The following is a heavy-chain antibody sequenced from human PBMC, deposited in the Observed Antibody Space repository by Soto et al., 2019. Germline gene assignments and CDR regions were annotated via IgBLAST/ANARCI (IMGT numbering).Heavy chain of an antibody. J-gene: IGHJ5*02. Sequence: QVQLVQSGAEVKKPGSSVNVSCKTSGGTFGNTAVTWVRQAPGQGLEWMGGIVPMFGTANYAQKFQGRVTITADESRNTAYLELRSLRSDDTAVYYCARDCEPGYTFWSGPLGGGRFDPWGQGTLVTVSS. V-gene: IGHV1-69*12. CDR1: GGTFGNTA. CDR3: ARDCEPGYTFWSGPLGGGRFDP. D-gene: IGHD3-3*01. CDR2: IVPMFGTA.